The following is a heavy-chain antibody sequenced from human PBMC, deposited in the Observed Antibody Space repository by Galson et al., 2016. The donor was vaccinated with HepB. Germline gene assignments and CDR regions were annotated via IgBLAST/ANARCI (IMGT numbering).Heavy chain of an antibody. CDR1: GFTFRNYA. D-gene: IGHD6-6*01. J-gene: IGHJ4*02. CDR2: ISYDGDKR. Sequence: SLRLSCAASGFTFRNYAMHWVRQAPGRGLEWVSLISYDGDKRFYADSVKGRFTISRDNSKSTVFLQMNSLRVEDTALYYCTRDAGQYGSSSRGWGQGILVTVSS. CDR3: TRDAGQYGSSSRG. V-gene: IGHV3-30-3*01.